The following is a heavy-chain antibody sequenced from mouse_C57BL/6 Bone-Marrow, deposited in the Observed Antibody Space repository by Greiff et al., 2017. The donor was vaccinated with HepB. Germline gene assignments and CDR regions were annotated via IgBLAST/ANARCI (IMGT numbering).Heavy chain of an antibody. CDR3: ERWGSIYAMDC. J-gene: IGHJ4*01. CDR2: IYPRSGNT. CDR1: GYTFTSYG. V-gene: IGHV1-81*01. D-gene: IGHD1-1*01. Sequence: QVQLQQSGAELARPGASVKLSCKASGYTFTSYGISWVKRRTGQGLEWIGEIYPRSGNTYYNEKFKGKATLTADKSSSTEDMELRSLTSEDSAVYYCERWGSIYAMDCWGQGTSVTVAS.